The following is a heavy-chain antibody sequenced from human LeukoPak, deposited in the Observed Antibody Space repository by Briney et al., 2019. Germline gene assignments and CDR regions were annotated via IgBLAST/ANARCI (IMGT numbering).Heavy chain of an antibody. J-gene: IGHJ4*02. CDR2: ISSSSSYI. CDR3: ARGGVKVAGEGSDY. V-gene: IGHV3-21*01. D-gene: IGHD6-19*01. Sequence: NAGGSLRLSCAASGFTFSSYAMSWVRQAPGKGLEWVSSISSSSSYIYYADSVKGRFTISRDNAKNSLYLQMNSLRAEDTAVYYCARGGVKVAGEGSDYWGQGTLVTVSS. CDR1: GFTFSSYA.